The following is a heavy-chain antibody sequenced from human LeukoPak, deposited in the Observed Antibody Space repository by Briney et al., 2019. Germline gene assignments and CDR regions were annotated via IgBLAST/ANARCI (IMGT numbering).Heavy chain of an antibody. V-gene: IGHV3-20*04. D-gene: IGHD3-22*01. CDR3: AREGYYDSSGYLDYYYMDV. CDR2: INWNGGST. Sequence: GGSLRLSCAASGFTFDDYGMSWVRQAPGKGLEWVSGINWNGGSTGYADSVKGRFTISRDNAKNSLYLQMNSLRAEDTAFYCAREGYYDSSGYLDYYYMDVWGKGTTVTVSS. J-gene: IGHJ6*03. CDR1: GFTFDDYG.